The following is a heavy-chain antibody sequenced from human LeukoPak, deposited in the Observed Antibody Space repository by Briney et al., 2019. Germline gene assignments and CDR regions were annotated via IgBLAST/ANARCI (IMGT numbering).Heavy chain of an antibody. CDR3: SRRAGAYSRPYDY. V-gene: IGHV3-53*01. Sequence: GGSLRLSCTLSGLPVSSNSLIWVRPAPGKGLAWVSFIYIAGSTHYSDPVKGRFTISIDNSKNTLDLQMNSLGVEDTAVYYCSRRAGAYSRPYDYWGQGTLVTVSS. J-gene: IGHJ4*02. CDR2: IYIAGST. CDR1: GLPVSSNS. D-gene: IGHD4/OR15-4a*01.